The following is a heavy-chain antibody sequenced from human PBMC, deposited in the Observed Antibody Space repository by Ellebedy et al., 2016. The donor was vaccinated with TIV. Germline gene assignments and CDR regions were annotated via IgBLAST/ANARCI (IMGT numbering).Heavy chain of an antibody. CDR3: TGGTASDY. D-gene: IGHD3-16*01. CDR1: TFRFGDYY. J-gene: IGHJ4*02. Sequence: GESLKISCTASTFRFGDYYMNWIRQAPGKGLEWVADISSTSSFASYADSARGRFIISSDNAKNSLYLQLNSLRAEDTAVYYCTGGTASDYWGPGTPVVVSS. V-gene: IGHV3-11*06. CDR2: ISSTSSF.